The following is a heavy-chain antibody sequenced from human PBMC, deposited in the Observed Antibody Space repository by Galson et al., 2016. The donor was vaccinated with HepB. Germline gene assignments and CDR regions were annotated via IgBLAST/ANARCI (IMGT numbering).Heavy chain of an antibody. D-gene: IGHD6-19*01. CDR3: ARGRGCIAVTGSRWFDP. Sequence: SLRLSCAASGFTFSSYTMNWVRQAPGKGLEWVSSISGSNSYIYYADSVKGRFTISRDNAKNSLYLQMNNLRAEDTAVYYCARGRGCIAVTGSRWFDPWGQGTLVTISS. CDR1: GFTFSSYT. CDR2: ISGSNSYI. J-gene: IGHJ5*02. V-gene: IGHV3-21*01.